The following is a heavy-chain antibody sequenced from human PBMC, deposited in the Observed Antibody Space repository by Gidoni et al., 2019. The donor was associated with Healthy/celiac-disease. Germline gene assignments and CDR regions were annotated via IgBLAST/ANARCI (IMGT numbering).Heavy chain of an antibody. Sequence: QVQLVHPGAEVKKPGSSVKVSCKASGGTFSSYAISWVRQAPGQGLEWMGGIIPIFGTANYSQKFQGRVTITADKSTSTAYMGLSSLRAEDTAVYYCAREDYYDSSGARPRFFDPWGQGTLGTVSS. V-gene: IGHV1-69*06. CDR3: AREDYYDSSGARPRFFDP. CDR2: IIPIFGTA. CDR1: GGTFSSYA. D-gene: IGHD3-22*01. J-gene: IGHJ5*02.